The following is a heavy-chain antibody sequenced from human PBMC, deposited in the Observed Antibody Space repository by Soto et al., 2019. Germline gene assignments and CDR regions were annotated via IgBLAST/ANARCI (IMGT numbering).Heavy chain of an antibody. Sequence: SGGSLRLSCAASGFTFSSYSMNWVRQAPGKGLEWVSSISSSSSYIYYADSVKGRFTISRDNAKNSLYLQMNSLRAEDTAVYYCARSYGSGRPLDYWGQGTLVTVSS. J-gene: IGHJ4*02. CDR3: ARSYGSGRPLDY. V-gene: IGHV3-21*01. CDR2: ISSSSSYI. D-gene: IGHD3-10*01. CDR1: GFTFSSYS.